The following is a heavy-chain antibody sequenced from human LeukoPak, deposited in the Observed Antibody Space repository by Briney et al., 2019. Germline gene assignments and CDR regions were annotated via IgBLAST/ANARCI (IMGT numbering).Heavy chain of an antibody. V-gene: IGHV3-30*18. CDR1: GFTFSSYS. Sequence: GGSLRLSCAASGFTFSSYSMNWVRQAPGKGLEWVAIISYDGGKSDYADSVKGRFTISRDNSKNTLYLQMNSLRTEDGAVYYCAKDRSKAFYGDEFDHWGQGTLVTVSS. J-gene: IGHJ4*02. CDR2: ISYDGGKS. CDR3: AKDRSKAFYGDEFDH. D-gene: IGHD4-17*01.